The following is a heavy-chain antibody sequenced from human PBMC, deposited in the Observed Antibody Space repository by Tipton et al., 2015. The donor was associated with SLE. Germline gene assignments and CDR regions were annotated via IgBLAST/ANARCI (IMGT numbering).Heavy chain of an antibody. J-gene: IGHJ2*01. Sequence: TLSLTCTVSGDSISSYYWNWIRQPPGKGLEWIGCIYNSGITKYNPSLKSRVTISVDTSKNQFSLKLSSVTAADTAVYYCARDRRSGWSYWYFDPWGRGTLVTVSS. D-gene: IGHD6-19*01. CDR1: GDSISSYY. V-gene: IGHV4-59*01. CDR2: IYNSGIT. CDR3: ARDRRSGWSYWYFDP.